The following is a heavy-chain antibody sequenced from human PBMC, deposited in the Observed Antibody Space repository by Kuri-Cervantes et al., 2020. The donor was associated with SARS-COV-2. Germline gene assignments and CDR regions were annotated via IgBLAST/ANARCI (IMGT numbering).Heavy chain of an antibody. Sequence: GSLRLSCAASGFTFSGYAMHWARQAPGKGLEWVAVISYDGSKKYHAESVKGRFTISRDNAKNSLYLQMNSLRAEDTALYYCAKVRCTGGVCSGGDYWGQGTLVTVSS. CDR1: GFTFSGYA. V-gene: IGHV3-30*01. D-gene: IGHD2-8*02. CDR2: ISYDGSKK. J-gene: IGHJ4*02. CDR3: AKVRCTGGVCSGGDY.